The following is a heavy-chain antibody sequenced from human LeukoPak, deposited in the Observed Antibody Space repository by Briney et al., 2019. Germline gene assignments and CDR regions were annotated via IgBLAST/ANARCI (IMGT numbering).Heavy chain of an antibody. D-gene: IGHD3-10*01. Sequence: GGSLRLSCAASGFKFSSYEMNWVRQAPREGLEWISYIGSSGSIIHYADSVRGRFTISRDNSRHSLFLQMSSLRVEDTAVYYCARDRGFGWFDPWGQGTLVIVSS. V-gene: IGHV3-48*03. CDR2: IGSSGSII. CDR3: ARDRGFGWFDP. CDR1: GFKFSSYE. J-gene: IGHJ5*02.